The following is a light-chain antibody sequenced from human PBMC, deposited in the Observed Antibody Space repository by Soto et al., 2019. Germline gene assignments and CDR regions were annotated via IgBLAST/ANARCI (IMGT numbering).Light chain of an antibody. Sequence: ILMSRSPRSLSLSPGGGATLSCRASQSVSSSYLAWYQQKPGQAPRLLIYGASSRATGIPDRFSGSGSGTDFTLTISRLQPEDFAVYYCQQYGSSPGTFGGGTKV. V-gene: IGKV3-20*01. CDR2: GAS. J-gene: IGKJ4*01. CDR1: QSVSSSY. CDR3: QQYGSSPGT.